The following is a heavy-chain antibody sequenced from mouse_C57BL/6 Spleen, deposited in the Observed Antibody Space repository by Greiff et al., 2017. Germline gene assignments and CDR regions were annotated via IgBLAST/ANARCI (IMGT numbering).Heavy chain of an antibody. Sequence: VQLQQSGTVLARPGASVKMSCKTSGYTFTSYWMHWVKQRPGQGLEWIGAIYPGNSDTSYNQKFKGKAKLTAVTSASTAYMELSSLTNEDSAVYYCTRGAYDSAWLAYWGQGTLVTVSA. V-gene: IGHV1-5*01. CDR2: IYPGNSDT. J-gene: IGHJ3*01. D-gene: IGHD6-5*01. CDR3: TRGAYDSAWLAY. CDR1: GYTFTSYW.